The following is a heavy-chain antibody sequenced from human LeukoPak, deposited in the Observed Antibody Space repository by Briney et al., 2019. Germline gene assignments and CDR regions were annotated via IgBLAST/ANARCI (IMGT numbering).Heavy chain of an antibody. D-gene: IGHD5-12*01. Sequence: GGSLRLSCAASGFTFSDYYMSWIRQAPGKGLEWVSYISSSGSTIYYADSVKGRFTISRDNAKNSLYLQMNSLRAEDTAVYYCARDKVAPAPADAFDIWGQGTMVTVSS. CDR3: ARDKVAPAPADAFDI. V-gene: IGHV3-11*04. J-gene: IGHJ3*02. CDR2: ISSSGSTI. CDR1: GFTFSDYY.